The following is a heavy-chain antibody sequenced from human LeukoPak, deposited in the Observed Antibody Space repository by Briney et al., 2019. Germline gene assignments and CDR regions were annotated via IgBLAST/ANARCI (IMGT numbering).Heavy chain of an antibody. D-gene: IGHD3-10*01. CDR2: INWNSGRI. CDR1: GFTFDDYA. CDR3: AKSVGAGHFDY. Sequence: GGSLRLSCAASGFTFDDYAMHWVRQAPGKGLEWVSSINWNSGRIGYADSVKGRFTISRDNAKNSLYLQMNTLRPEDTALYYCAKSVGAGHFDYWGQGTLVTASS. J-gene: IGHJ4*02. V-gene: IGHV3-9*01.